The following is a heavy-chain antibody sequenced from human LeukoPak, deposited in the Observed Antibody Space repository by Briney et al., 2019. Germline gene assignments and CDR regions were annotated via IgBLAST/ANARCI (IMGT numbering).Heavy chain of an antibody. Sequence: PGGSLRLSCVASGFTLSGYSMNWVRQAPGKGLEWVSCISSTSSYIYYADSVKGRFTISRDNAKNSVYLQMNSLRAEDTAVYYCTRAVAAADFSPGYWGQGTLVTVSS. J-gene: IGHJ4*02. CDR2: ISSTSSYI. CDR3: TRAVAAADFSPGY. D-gene: IGHD6-13*01. V-gene: IGHV3-21*06. CDR1: GFTLSGYS.